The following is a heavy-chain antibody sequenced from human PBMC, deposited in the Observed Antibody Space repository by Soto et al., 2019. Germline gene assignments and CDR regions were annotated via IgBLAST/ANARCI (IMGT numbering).Heavy chain of an antibody. V-gene: IGHV4-39*01. CDR3: ARQAGAFGYYMDV. D-gene: IGHD3-16*01. CDR1: GGSISTSYYY. Sequence: PSETLSLTCTVSGGSISTSYYYWGWIRQSPGKGLEWIGAIYYTGTTYYNPPLQSRATISVDTSKNQFSLKMSSVTAADTAVYFCARQAGAFGYYMDVWGKGPKVTVSS. J-gene: IGHJ6*03. CDR2: IYYTGTT.